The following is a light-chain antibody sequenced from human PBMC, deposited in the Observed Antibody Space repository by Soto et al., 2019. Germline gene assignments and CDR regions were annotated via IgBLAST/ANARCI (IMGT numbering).Light chain of an antibody. CDR1: SSDVGSYNR. CDR3: SSCTISTPTCV. CDR2: EVS. J-gene: IGLJ1*01. Sequence: QSALTQPPSVSGSPGQSVTISCTGTSSDVGSYNRVSWYQQPPGTAPKLMIYEVSNRPSGVPDRFSGSTSGNTASLTISGLQAEDVADYDSSSCTISTPTCVFGAEPKLTVL. V-gene: IGLV2-18*02.